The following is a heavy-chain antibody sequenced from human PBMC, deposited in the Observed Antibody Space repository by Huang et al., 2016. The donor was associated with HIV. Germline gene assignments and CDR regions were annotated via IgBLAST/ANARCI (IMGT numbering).Heavy chain of an antibody. Sequence: EVQLVQSGAEVKKHGESLKISCKGSGYRFRSNWIGWVRQMPGKGLEWMGFIYPWDSDTRYSPSFQGQVTISADKSINTAYLQWSSLKASDTAMYYCARLIGSPSFYYGLDVWGQGTTVTVSS. CDR3: ARLIGSPSFYYGLDV. D-gene: IGHD3-10*01. CDR1: GYRFRSNW. J-gene: IGHJ6*02. V-gene: IGHV5-51*01. CDR2: IYPWDSDT.